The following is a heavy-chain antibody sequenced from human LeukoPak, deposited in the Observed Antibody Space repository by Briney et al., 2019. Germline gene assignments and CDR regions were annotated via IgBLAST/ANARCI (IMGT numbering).Heavy chain of an antibody. V-gene: IGHV1-46*01. D-gene: IGHD3-9*01. J-gene: IGHJ4*02. CDR2: INPSGGST. CDR1: GYPFTSYY. CDR3: ARAAQVLRYFDWLSEEPFDY. Sequence: EASVKVSCKASGYPFTSYYMHWVRQAPGQGLEWMGIINPSGGSTSYAQKFQGRVTMTRDTSTSTVYMELSSLRSEDTAVYYCARAAQVLRYFDWLSEEPFDYWGQGTLVTVSS.